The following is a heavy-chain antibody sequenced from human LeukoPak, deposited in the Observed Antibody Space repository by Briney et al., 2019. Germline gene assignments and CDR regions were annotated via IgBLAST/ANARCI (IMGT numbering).Heavy chain of an antibody. CDR2: INPSGGST. D-gene: IGHD3-22*01. CDR1: GYTFTSYY. J-gene: IGHJ4*02. CDR3: ARGLGYYSQHGAFFDY. Sequence: PSASVKVSCKASGYTFTSYYMHWVRQAPGQGLEWMGIINPSGGSTSYAQKLQGRVTMTTDTSTSTAYTELRSLRSDDTAVYYCARGLGYYSQHGAFFDYWGQGTLVTVSS. V-gene: IGHV1-46*01.